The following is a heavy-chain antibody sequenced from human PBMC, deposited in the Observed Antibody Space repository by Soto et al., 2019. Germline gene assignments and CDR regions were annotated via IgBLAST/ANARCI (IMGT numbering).Heavy chain of an antibody. CDR3: ARPGGYCSSTSCYPRGYYYYYGMDV. CDR2: IYYSGST. D-gene: IGHD2-2*01. CDR1: GGSISSSSYY. Sequence: SETLSLTCTVSGGSISSSSYYWGWIRQPPGKGLEWIGSIYYSGSTYYNPSLKSRVTISVDTSKNQFSLKLSSVTAADTAVYYCARPGGYCSSTSCYPRGYYYYYGMDVWGQGTTVTVSS. V-gene: IGHV4-39*01. J-gene: IGHJ6*02.